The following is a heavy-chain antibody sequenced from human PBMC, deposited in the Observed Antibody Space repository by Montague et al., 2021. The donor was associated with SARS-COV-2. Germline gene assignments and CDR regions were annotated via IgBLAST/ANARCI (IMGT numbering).Heavy chain of an antibody. V-gene: IGHV3-33*08. CDR2: IWYDGSNQ. CDR1: GFTFSSYD. J-gene: IGHJ6*02. CDR3: AREYSAPRWFGEYNRYGMDV. D-gene: IGHD3-10*01. Sequence: SLSLSCSASGFTFSSYDMHWVRQAPGRGLEWVAVIWYDGSNQYYGDSVKGRFTISRDNSKNTLYLQMNSLRAKDTAVYYCAREYSAPRWFGEYNRYGMDVWGQGTTVTVSS.